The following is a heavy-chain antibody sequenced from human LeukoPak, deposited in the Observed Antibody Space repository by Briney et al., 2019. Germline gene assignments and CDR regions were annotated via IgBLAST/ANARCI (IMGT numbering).Heavy chain of an antibody. V-gene: IGHV1-24*01. CDR1: GYTLTELS. J-gene: IGHJ4*02. D-gene: IGHD6-13*01. CDR3: ATVPSPAYSSSWEYYFDY. Sequence: ASVKVSCKVSGYTLTELSMHWVRQAPGKGLEWMGGFDPEDGETIYAKKFQGRVTMTEDTSTDTAYMELSSLGSEDTAVYYCATVPSPAYSSSWEYYFDYWGQGTLVTVSS. CDR2: FDPEDGET.